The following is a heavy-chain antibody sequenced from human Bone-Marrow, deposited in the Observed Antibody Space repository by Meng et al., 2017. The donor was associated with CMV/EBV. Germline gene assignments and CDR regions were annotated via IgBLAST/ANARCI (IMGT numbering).Heavy chain of an antibody. CDR2: IIPTFGTA. CDR1: GGTFSSYA. D-gene: IGHD6-19*01. Sequence: SVKVSCKASGGTFSSYAISWVRQAPGQGLEWMGGIIPTFGTANYAQKFQGRVTITTDESTSTAYMELSSLRSEDTAVYYCARAAVGRRGNWFDPWGQGNLVTVSS. CDR3: ARAAVGRRGNWFDP. V-gene: IGHV1-69*05. J-gene: IGHJ5*02.